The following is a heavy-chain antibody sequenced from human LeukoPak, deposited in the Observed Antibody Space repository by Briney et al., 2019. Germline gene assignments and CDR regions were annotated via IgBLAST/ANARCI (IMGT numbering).Heavy chain of an antibody. Sequence: SEALSLTCTVSGGSIISHYWSWIRQPPGKGLEWIGYIYYSGSTNYNPSLKSRVTISVDTSKNQFSLKLSSVTAADTAVYYCASTEESSGFDYWGQGTLVTVSS. CDR3: ASTEESSGFDY. V-gene: IGHV4-59*11. J-gene: IGHJ4*02. D-gene: IGHD3-10*01. CDR1: GGSIISHY. CDR2: IYYSGST.